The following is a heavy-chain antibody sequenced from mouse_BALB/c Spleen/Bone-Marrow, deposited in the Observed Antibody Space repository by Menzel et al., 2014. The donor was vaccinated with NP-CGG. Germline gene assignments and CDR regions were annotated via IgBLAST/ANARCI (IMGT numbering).Heavy chain of an antibody. V-gene: IGHV5-6-5*01. CDR2: ISSGGST. CDR3: ARYDYDGAYAMDY. CDR1: GFTFSSYA. J-gene: IGHJ4*01. Sequence: EVKLVESGGGLVKPGGSLKLSCAASGFTFSSYAMSWVHPTPEKRLEWVASISSGGSTYYPDSVKGRFTISRDNARNILYLQMSSLRSEDTAMYYCARYDYDGAYAMDYWGQGTSVTVSS. D-gene: IGHD2-4*01.